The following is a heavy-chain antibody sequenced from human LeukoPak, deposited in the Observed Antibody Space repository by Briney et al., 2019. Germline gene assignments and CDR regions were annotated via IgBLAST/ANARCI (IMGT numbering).Heavy chain of an antibody. Sequence: GGSLRLSCAASGFTFSRNAMSWVGQAPGKGLEWVSGLSDNGLTTYYADSVKGRFTISRDNSKNTLYLQMSSLRAEDTAVYYCAKLPNNYYYMDVWGKGTTVTVSS. V-gene: IGHV3-23*01. CDR3: AKLPNNYYYMDV. CDR2: LSDNGLTT. CDR1: GFTFSRNA. J-gene: IGHJ6*03.